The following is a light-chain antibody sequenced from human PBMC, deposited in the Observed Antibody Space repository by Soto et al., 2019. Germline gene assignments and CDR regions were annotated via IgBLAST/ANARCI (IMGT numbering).Light chain of an antibody. CDR1: QTVNSDY. V-gene: IGKV3-20*01. CDR3: QQYGSYHTT. Sequence: EILLTQSSGTLPLSPGERATLSCRASQTVNSDYLAWYQRKPGQAPRLLIYGASSRATGIPDRFSGSGSGTDFTLTIRRLEPEDFAVYYCQQYGSYHTTFGGGTKV. CDR2: GAS. J-gene: IGKJ4*01.